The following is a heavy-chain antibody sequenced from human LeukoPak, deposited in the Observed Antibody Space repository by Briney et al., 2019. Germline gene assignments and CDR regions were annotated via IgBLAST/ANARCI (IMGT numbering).Heavy chain of an antibody. CDR3: ARSYSSGWQYFDY. J-gene: IGHJ4*02. Sequence: ASVKVSCKASGYTFTSYGISWVRQAPGQGLEWMGWMNPNSGNTGYAQKFQGRVTITRNTSISTAYMELSSLRSEDTAVYYCARSYSSGWQYFDYWGQGTLVTVSS. D-gene: IGHD6-19*01. V-gene: IGHV1-8*03. CDR2: MNPNSGNT. CDR1: GYTFTSYG.